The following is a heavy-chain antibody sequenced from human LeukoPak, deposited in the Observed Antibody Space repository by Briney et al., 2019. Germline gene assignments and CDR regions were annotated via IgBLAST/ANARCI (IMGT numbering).Heavy chain of an antibody. Sequence: SETLSLTCTVSGGSISSYYWSWIRQPPGKGLEWIGYIYYSGSTNYNPSLKSRVTISVDTSKNQFSLKLSSVTAADTAVYYCARESPQFDYWGQGTLVTVSS. J-gene: IGHJ4*02. CDR1: GGSISSYY. CDR2: IYYSGST. V-gene: IGHV4-59*01. CDR3: ARESPQFDY.